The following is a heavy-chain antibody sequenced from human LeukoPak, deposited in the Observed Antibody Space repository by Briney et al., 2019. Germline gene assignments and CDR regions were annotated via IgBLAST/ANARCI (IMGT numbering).Heavy chain of an antibody. V-gene: IGHV3-74*01. J-gene: IGHJ4*02. CDR3: ARDSRVRGVIMFFDY. D-gene: IGHD3-10*01. Sequence: GGSLRLSCAASGNYWMHWVRQVPGKGLVWVSHINSDGSWTSYADSVKGRFTISKDNAKNTVYLQMNSLRAEDTAVYYCARDSRVRGVIMFFDYWGQGTLVTVSS. CDR1: GNYW. CDR2: INSDGSWT.